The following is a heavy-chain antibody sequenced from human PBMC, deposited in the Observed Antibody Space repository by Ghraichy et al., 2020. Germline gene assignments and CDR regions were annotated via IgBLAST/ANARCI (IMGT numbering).Heavy chain of an antibody. Sequence: SQTLSLTCTVSGGSVSSGSYYWSWIRQPPGKGLEWIGYIYYSGSTNYNPSLKSRVTISVDTSKNQFSLKLSSVTAADTAVYYCARLAREWGFRSFSYYFDYWGQGTLVTVSS. CDR1: GGSVSSGSYY. V-gene: IGHV4-61*01. D-gene: IGHD2-8*01. CDR2: IYYSGST. J-gene: IGHJ4*02. CDR3: ARLAREWGFRSFSYYFDY.